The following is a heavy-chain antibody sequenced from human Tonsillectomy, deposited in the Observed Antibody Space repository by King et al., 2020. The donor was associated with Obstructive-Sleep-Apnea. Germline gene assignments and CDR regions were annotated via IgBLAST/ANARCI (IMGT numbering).Heavy chain of an antibody. CDR3: VKDRAGGVPDAFDI. CDR2: INWNSGNI. CDR1: GFTFDDYA. D-gene: IGHD3-16*01. Sequence: VQLVESGGGLVQPGRSLRLSCAASGFTFDDYAMHWVRQAPGKGLEWVSGINWNSGNIGYEDSVKGRFTISRDNAKNSLYLQMNSLRAEDTALYYCVKDRAGGVPDAFDIWGQGTMVTVSS. V-gene: IGHV3-9*01. J-gene: IGHJ3*02.